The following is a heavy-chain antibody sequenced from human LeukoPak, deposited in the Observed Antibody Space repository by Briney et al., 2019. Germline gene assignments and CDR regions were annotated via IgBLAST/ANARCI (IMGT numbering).Heavy chain of an antibody. CDR2: ITPILGIA. Sequence: SAVKVSSTASGGTFTSYATSWVRKAPGQGLEWMGRITPILGIANYAQKFQGRVTITADNSTSTAYMELSSLRSEDTAVYYCARAGSYYYDSSGSYGMTYWGQGTLVTVSS. D-gene: IGHD3-22*01. CDR3: ARAGSYYYDSSGSYGMTY. J-gene: IGHJ4*02. V-gene: IGHV1-69*04. CDR1: GGTFTSYA.